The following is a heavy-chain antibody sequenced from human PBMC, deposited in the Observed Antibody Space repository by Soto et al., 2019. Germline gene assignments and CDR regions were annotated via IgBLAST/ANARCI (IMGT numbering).Heavy chain of an antibody. CDR1: GYSFTVYY. V-gene: IGHV1-2*02. Sequence: VSLKVSCEASGYSFTVYYTHWVRQAPGQGLEWMGWINPNSGGTNYSGKFRGRFTMTSDTSISTAYMEQSRLRTDDTAVYYSARVLSSSSLLGMDVWGQGTTVTVSS. J-gene: IGHJ6*02. CDR2: INPNSGGT. D-gene: IGHD6-6*01. CDR3: ARVLSSSSLLGMDV.